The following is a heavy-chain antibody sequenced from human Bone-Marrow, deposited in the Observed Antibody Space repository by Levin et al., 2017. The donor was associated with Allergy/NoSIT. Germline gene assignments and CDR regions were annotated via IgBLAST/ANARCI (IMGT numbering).Heavy chain of an antibody. CDR2: INHSGST. V-gene: IGHV4-34*01. CDR1: GGSFSGYY. D-gene: IGHD5-24*01. Sequence: PSETLSLTCAVYGGSFSGYYWSWIRQPPGKGLEWIGEINHSGSTNYNPSLKSRVTISVDTSKNQFSLKLSSVTAADTAVYYCARALGRWLQLGNWFDPWGQGTLVTVSS. J-gene: IGHJ5*02. CDR3: ARALGRWLQLGNWFDP.